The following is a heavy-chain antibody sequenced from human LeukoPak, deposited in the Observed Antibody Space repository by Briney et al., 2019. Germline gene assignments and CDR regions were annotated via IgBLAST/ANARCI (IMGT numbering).Heavy chain of an antibody. D-gene: IGHD6-19*01. J-gene: IGHJ4*02. CDR2: MNPNSGNT. CDR1: GYTFISYD. CDR3: ALYSSGWYEGFDY. V-gene: IGHV1-8*01. Sequence: ASVKVSCKASGYTFISYDINWVRQATGQGLEWMGWMNPNSGNTGYAQKFQGRVTMTRNTSISTAYMELSSLRSEDTAVYYCALYSSGWYEGFDYWGQGTLVTVSS.